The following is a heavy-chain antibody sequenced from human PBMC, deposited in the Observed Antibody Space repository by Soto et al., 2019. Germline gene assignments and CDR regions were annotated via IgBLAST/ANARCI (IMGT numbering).Heavy chain of an antibody. D-gene: IGHD3-3*01. CDR3: ARALNDFWSGYYSDLRDY. CDR2: ISSSSSTI. Sequence: EVQLVESGGGLVQPGGSLRLSCAASGFTFSSYSMNWVRQAPGKGLEWVSYISSSSSTIYYADSVKGRFTISRDNAKNSLYLQMNRLRAEDTAVYYCARALNDFWSGYYSDLRDYWGQGTLVTVSS. J-gene: IGHJ4*02. V-gene: IGHV3-48*01. CDR1: GFTFSSYS.